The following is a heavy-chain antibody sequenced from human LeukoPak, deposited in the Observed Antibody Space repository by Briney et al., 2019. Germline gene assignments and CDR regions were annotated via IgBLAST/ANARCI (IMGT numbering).Heavy chain of an antibody. Sequence: ASVKVSYKASGYTFTSYGISWVRQAPGQGLEWMGWISAYNGNTNYAQKLQGRVTMTTDTSTSTAYMELRSLRSDDTAVYYCARAGQGSSWYKVYYYYYGMDVWGQGTTVTVSS. D-gene: IGHD6-13*01. CDR3: ARAGQGSSWYKVYYYYYGMDV. J-gene: IGHJ6*02. V-gene: IGHV1-18*01. CDR1: GYTFTSYG. CDR2: ISAYNGNT.